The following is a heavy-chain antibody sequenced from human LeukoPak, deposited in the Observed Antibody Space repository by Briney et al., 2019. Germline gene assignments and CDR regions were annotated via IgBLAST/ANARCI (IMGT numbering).Heavy chain of an antibody. Sequence: GESLRLSCAASGFTFSSYGMHWVRQAPGKGLEWVAVIWYDGSNKYYADSVKGRFTISRDNSKNTLYLQMNSLRAEDTAIYYCAKDLGDSGYDWGWFDPWGQGTLVTVSS. J-gene: IGHJ5*02. V-gene: IGHV3-30*02. CDR2: IWYDGSNK. CDR1: GFTFSSYG. D-gene: IGHD5-12*01. CDR3: AKDLGDSGYDWGWFDP.